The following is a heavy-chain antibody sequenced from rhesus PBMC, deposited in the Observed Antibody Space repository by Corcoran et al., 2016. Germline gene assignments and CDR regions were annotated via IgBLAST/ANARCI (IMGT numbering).Heavy chain of an antibody. CDR2: ISWDGGST. J-gene: IGHJ4*01. CDR1: GFTFDDYA. Sequence: DVQLVESGGALAQPGGSLRLACAASGFTFDDYAMSWVRQAPGKGLEWVSGISWDGGSTYYADSVKARFTISRDNAKNTLYLQMDRLRAEDTALYYCSRAPGTADDYWGQGVLVTVSS. CDR3: SRAPGTADDY. V-gene: IGHV3-134*01. D-gene: IGHD5-42*01.